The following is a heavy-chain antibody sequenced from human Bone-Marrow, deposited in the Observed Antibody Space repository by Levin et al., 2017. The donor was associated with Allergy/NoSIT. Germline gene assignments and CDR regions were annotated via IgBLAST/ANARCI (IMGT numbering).Heavy chain of an antibody. CDR1: GFIVSSNY. Sequence: GGSLRLSCAASGFIVSSNYMSWVRQAPGKGLEWVSVMYYGGNTYYADSVKGRFTISRDNAKNTLYLQMNSLRVEDTAVYYCARGRRDGYNGDFDCWGQGTLVTVSS. CDR3: ARGRRDGYNGDFDC. D-gene: IGHD5-24*01. V-gene: IGHV3-53*01. CDR2: MYYGGNT. J-gene: IGHJ4*02.